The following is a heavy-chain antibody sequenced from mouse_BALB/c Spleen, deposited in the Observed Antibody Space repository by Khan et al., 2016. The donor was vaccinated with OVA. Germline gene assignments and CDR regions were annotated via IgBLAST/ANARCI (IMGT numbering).Heavy chain of an antibody. V-gene: IGHV1-18*01. CDR1: GYTFTDYN. CDR3: EIGGYGSRGAWFAY. D-gene: IGHD1-1*01. CDR2: INPNNGYT. J-gene: IGHJ3*01. Sequence: EVQLQQSGPELVKPGASVKIPCKASGYTFTDYNMDWVKQSHGKSLEWIGDINPNNGYTVYNQKFKGKATLTVDTSSSTAYMELRRLTSEATAVYYGEIGGYGSRGAWFAYWGQGTLVTVSA.